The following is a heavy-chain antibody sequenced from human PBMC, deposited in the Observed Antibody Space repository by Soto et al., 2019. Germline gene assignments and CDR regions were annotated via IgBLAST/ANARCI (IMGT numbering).Heavy chain of an antibody. J-gene: IGHJ4*02. Sequence: QVQLVESGGGVVQPGRSLRLSCAASGFTFSSYGMHWVRQAPGKGLEWVAVIWYDGSNKYYADSVKGRFTISRDNSKTTLYLQMNSRRAGDTAVYDCARDGGSWGYWGQGTLVTVSS. V-gene: IGHV3-33*01. CDR1: GFTFSSYG. D-gene: IGHD6-13*01. CDR3: ARDGGSWGY. CDR2: IWYDGSNK.